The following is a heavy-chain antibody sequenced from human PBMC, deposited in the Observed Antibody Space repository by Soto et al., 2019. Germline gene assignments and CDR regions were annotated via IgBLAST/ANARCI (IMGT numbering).Heavy chain of an antibody. CDR1: GGSFSGYY. V-gene: IGHV4-34*01. CDR3: ARGPGYYYDSSGYTPPFDY. D-gene: IGHD3-22*01. CDR2: INHSGST. Sequence: ASETLSLTCAVYGGSFSGYYWSWIRQPPGKGLEWIGEINHSGSTNYNPSLKSRVTISVDTSKNQFSLKLSSVTAADTAVYYCARGPGYYYDSSGYTPPFDYWGQGTLVTVSS. J-gene: IGHJ4*02.